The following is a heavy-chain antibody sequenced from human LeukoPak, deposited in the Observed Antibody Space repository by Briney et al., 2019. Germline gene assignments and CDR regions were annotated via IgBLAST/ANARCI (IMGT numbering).Heavy chain of an antibody. CDR1: GGSISSGGYY. D-gene: IGHD3-22*01. J-gene: IGHJ4*02. CDR2: IYYSGST. Sequence: SQTLSLTCTVSGGSISSGGYYWSWIRQHPGKGLKWIGYIYYSGSTYYNPSLKSGVTISVDTSKNQFSLKLSSVTAADTAVYYCARYYYDSSGYYYFDYWGQGTLVTVSS. V-gene: IGHV4-31*03. CDR3: ARYYYDSSGYYYFDY.